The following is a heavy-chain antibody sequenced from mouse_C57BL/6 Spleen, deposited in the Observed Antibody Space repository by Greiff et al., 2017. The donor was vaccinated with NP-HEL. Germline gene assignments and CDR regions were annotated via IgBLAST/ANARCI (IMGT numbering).Heavy chain of an antibody. D-gene: IGHD1-1*01. Sequence: QVQLQQSGPGLVQPSQSLSITCTVSGFSLTSYGVHWVRQPPGKGLEWLGVIWSGGSTDYNAAFISRLSISKDNSKSQVFFKMNSLQADDTAIYYCATPSITTVVADYAMDYWGQGTSVTVSS. CDR3: ATPSITTVVADYAMDY. J-gene: IGHJ4*01. V-gene: IGHV2-4*01. CDR1: GFSLTSYG. CDR2: IWSGGST.